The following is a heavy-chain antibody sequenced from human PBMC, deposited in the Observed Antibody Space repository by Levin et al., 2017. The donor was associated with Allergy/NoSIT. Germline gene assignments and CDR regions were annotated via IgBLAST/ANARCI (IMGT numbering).Heavy chain of an antibody. CDR3: ARSRGYCYAMTTYPNYVMDV. CDR2: ISSSSSYI. D-gene: IGHD5-18*01. J-gene: IGHJ6*02. V-gene: IGHV3-21*01. CDR1: GFTFSSYS. Sequence: GGSLRLSCAASGFTFSSYSMNWVRQAPGKGLEWVSSISSSSSYIYYADSVKGRFTISRDNAKNSLYLQMNSLRAEDTAVYCCARSRGYCYAMTTYPNYVMDVWGQGTTVTVSS.